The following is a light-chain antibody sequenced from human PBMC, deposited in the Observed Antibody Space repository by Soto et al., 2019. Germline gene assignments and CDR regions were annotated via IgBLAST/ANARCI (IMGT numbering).Light chain of an antibody. V-gene: IGKV3-20*01. J-gene: IGKJ1*01. CDR2: GAS. CDR3: HQYGSSRRT. CDR1: QSVTSSQ. Sequence: EIVLTQSPGTLSLFPGERVTLSCRASQSVTSSQLAWYQQRPGQAPRLLIYGASSRATGIPDRFSGSGSGTDFTLTISRLEPEDFAVYYCHQYGSSRRTFGQGTKVEI.